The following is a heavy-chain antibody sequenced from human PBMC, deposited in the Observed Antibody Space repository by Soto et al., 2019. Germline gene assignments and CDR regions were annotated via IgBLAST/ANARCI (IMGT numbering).Heavy chain of an antibody. D-gene: IGHD5-12*01. CDR1: GGSISTYY. CDR2: IYTNGNT. Sequence: SETLSLTCTVSGGSISTYYWSWIRQPAGKGLEWIGRIYTNGNTDYNPSLKSRVTMSVDTSNNQFSLKLNSVTAADTAVYYCARGGTRGYGGYDLNRHLDYWGQGTLVTVSS. J-gene: IGHJ4*02. V-gene: IGHV4-4*07. CDR3: ARGGTRGYGGYDLNRHLDY.